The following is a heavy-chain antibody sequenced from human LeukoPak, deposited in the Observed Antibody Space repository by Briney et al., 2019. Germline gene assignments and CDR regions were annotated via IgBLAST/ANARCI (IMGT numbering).Heavy chain of an antibody. CDR1: GYTSTSSG. D-gene: IGHD3-10*01. V-gene: IGHV1-18*01. J-gene: IGHJ4*02. CDR3: ARRVRVDLFGCDY. CDR2: ISAYNGNT. Sequence: ASVKFSSKASGYTSTSSGTSWVRPARGQGLEWIGWISAYNGNTNYAQKLQGRVTMTTDTSTSTAYVELRSLRSDDTAVYYCARRVRVDLFGCDYWGQGTLVTVS.